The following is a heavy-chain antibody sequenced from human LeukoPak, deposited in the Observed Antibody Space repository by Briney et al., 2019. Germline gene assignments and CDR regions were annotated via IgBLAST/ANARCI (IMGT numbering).Heavy chain of an antibody. CDR1: SVSIRTYC. D-gene: IGHD3-3*01. CDR3: ARVADYDFNNFFDP. V-gene: IGHV4-4*07. CDR2: ISTSGST. Sequence: SETLSLTCTVSSVSIRTYCWSWIRQPAGKGLEWVGRISTSGSTDYNPSLKSRVTMSVDTAKNEFSLKLISVTAADTAVYYCARVADYDFNNFFDPWGQGTLVTVSS. J-gene: IGHJ5*02.